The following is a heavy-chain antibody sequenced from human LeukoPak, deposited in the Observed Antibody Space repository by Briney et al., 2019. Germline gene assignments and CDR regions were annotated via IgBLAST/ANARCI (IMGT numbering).Heavy chain of an antibody. CDR3: ARGNNGFTVLDS. Sequence: SETPSLTCSVSGTSISTGSYYWTWIRQPAGKGLEWLGRISNSGNTFYNPSLKSRVTISLDTSENQFSLKLSSVTAADTAVYYCARGNNGFTVLDSWGQGILVTVSS. J-gene: IGHJ4*02. CDR1: GTSISTGSYY. CDR2: ISNSGNT. D-gene: IGHD1/OR15-1a*01. V-gene: IGHV4-61*02.